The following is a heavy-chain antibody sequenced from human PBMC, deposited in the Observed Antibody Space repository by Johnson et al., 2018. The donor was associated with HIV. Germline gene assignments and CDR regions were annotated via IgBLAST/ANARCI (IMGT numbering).Heavy chain of an antibody. Sequence: GGGLVQPGGSLRLTCAASGFIFSSYEMNWVRQAPGKGLEWVSYISGTESTIYYVDSVKGRFTISRDNAKNSLYLQMNNLRAEDTAVFYCARGALGDWVDAFDIWGQGTMVTVSS. J-gene: IGHJ3*02. CDR2: ISGTESTI. CDR3: ARGALGDWVDAFDI. CDR1: GFIFSSYE. V-gene: IGHV3-48*03. D-gene: IGHD3-16*01.